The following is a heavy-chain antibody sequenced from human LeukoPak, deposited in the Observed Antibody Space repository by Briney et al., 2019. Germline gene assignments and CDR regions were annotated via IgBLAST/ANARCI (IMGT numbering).Heavy chain of an antibody. CDR3: AKPYQSYYYGSGSPDY. CDR2: IDYSGGST. D-gene: IGHD3-10*01. V-gene: IGHV3-23*01. CDR1: GFTLSSYE. Sequence: PGGSLRLSCTASGFTLSSYEMSWIRQAPGKGLEWVSSIDYSGGSTHYADSVEGRFTISRDNSKNTLYLQMNSLRAEDTAVYYCAKPYQSYYYGSGSPDYWGQGTLVTVSS. J-gene: IGHJ4*02.